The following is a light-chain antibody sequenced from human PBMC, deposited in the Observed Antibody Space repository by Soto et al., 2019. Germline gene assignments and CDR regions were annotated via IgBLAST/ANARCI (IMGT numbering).Light chain of an antibody. CDR1: SSDVGGYNY. CDR3: LSYAGSNMVV. Sequence: QSALTQPPSASGSPGQSVTISCTGTSSDVGGYNYVSWYQQHPGKAPKLMIYEVSKRPSGVPDRFSGSKSGNTASLTVSGLQAEDEADYYCLSYAGSNMVVFGGGTKLTVL. V-gene: IGLV2-8*01. J-gene: IGLJ2*01. CDR2: EVS.